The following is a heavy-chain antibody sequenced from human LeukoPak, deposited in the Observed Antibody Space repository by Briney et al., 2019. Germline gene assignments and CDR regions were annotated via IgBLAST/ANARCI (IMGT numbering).Heavy chain of an antibody. CDR3: ARLGEVSGHYYYGMEV. J-gene: IGHJ6*02. D-gene: IGHD3-3*01. CDR1: GNSFKSYW. Sequence: GGSPKIYRKGSGNSFKSYWVDRGRQIPGKGMEWMARIDPDDSYINYSPSFQGHVTISADKSSSTAYLQWYSLKASDTAIYYCARLGEVSGHYYYGMEVWGQGTTVTVSS. CDR2: IDPDDSYI. V-gene: IGHV5-10-1*01.